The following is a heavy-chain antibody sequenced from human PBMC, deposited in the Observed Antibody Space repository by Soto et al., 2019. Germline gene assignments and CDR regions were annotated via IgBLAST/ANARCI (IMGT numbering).Heavy chain of an antibody. CDR2: IYYSGST. D-gene: IGHD6-13*01. V-gene: IGHV4-39*01. CDR3: ARQGSSWSSPH. J-gene: IGHJ1*01. CDR1: GGSISSSSYY. Sequence: QLQLQESGPGLVKPSETLSLTCTVSGGSISSSSYYWGWIRQPPGKGLEWIGSIYYSGSTYYNPSLKSRVTIPEDTSKNQSPLKLSSVTAADTAVDYVARQGSSWSSPHWGQGTLVTVSS.